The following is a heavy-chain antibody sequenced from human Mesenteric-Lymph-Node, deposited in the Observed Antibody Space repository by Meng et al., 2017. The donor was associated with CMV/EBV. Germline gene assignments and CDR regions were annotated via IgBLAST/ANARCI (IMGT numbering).Heavy chain of an antibody. V-gene: IGHV4-4*02. CDR2: IYHSGST. Sequence: SISSSNWWLWGRQPPGKGLEWIGEIYHSGSTNYNPSLKSRVTISVDKSKNQFSLKLSSVTAADTAVYYCATEITMVRGVIRGPRGYWGQGTLVTVSS. D-gene: IGHD3-10*01. CDR3: ATEITMVRGVIRGPRGY. CDR1: SISSSNW. J-gene: IGHJ4*02.